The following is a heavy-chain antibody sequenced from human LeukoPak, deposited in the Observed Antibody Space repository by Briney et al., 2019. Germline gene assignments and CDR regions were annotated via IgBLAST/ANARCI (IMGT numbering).Heavy chain of an antibody. Sequence: PGGSLRLSCAASGFTFSSYEMNWVRQAPGKGLEWVSYISSSGSTIYYADSVKGRFTISRDNAKNSLYLQMNSLRAEDTAVYYCARLVYSGSYFDYWGQGTLVTVSP. D-gene: IGHD1-26*01. V-gene: IGHV3-48*03. CDR3: ARLVYSGSYFDY. CDR1: GFTFSSYE. J-gene: IGHJ4*02. CDR2: ISSSGSTI.